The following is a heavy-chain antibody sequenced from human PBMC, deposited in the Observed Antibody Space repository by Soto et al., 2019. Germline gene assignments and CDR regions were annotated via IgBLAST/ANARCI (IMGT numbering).Heavy chain of an antibody. D-gene: IGHD2-15*01. Sequence: ASVKGSCKASGYTFSIYCITWVRQAPGQGLEWMGWISGNNGNTNYAQQLQGRVTLTTDTSTTTAYMELRSLRSDDTALYYCARTYCSGGSCYSPWFDPWGQGTLVTVSS. CDR3: ARTYCSGGSCYSPWFDP. V-gene: IGHV1-18*01. CDR1: GYTFSIYC. J-gene: IGHJ5*02. CDR2: ISGNNGNT.